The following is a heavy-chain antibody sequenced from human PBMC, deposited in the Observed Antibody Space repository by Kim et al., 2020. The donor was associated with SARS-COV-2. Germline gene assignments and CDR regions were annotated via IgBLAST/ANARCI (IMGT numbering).Heavy chain of an antibody. D-gene: IGHD6-13*01. Sequence: NPSLKSRVTISVDTSKNQFSLKLSSETAADTAVYYCASFSAAGTFNWFDPWGQGTLVTVSS. CDR3: ASFSAAGTFNWFDP. V-gene: IGHV4-59*01. J-gene: IGHJ5*02.